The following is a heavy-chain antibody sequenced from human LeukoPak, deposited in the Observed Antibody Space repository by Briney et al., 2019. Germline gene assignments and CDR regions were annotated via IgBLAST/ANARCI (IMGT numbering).Heavy chain of an antibody. CDR2: INPNSGGT. V-gene: IGHV1-2*02. J-gene: IGHJ4*02. Sequence: GASVKVSCKASGYTFTSYYMHWVRPAPRQGLEWMCLINPNSGGTNYAQKFQGRVTMTRHTSISKAYMKLSRLRSDDTAVYYCARKLSTYPPLLPVDYWGQGTLVTVSS. D-gene: IGHD2/OR15-2a*01. CDR3: ARKLSTYPPLLPVDY. CDR1: GYTFTSYY.